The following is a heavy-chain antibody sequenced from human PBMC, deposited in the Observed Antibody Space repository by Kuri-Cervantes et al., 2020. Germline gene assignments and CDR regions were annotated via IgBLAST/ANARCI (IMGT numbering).Heavy chain of an antibody. D-gene: IGHD6-19*01. V-gene: IGHV1-18*01. CDR2: ISAYNGNT. J-gene: IGHJ5*02. CDR3: ARDSAVPAALYSSGWYFSGFDP. CDR1: GYTFTSYG. Sequence: ASVKVSCKASGYTFTSYGISWVRQAPGQGLEWMGWISAYNGNTNYAQKLQGRVTMTTDTSTSTAYMELRSLRSDDTAVYYCARDSAVPAALYSSGWYFSGFDPWGQGTLVTVSS.